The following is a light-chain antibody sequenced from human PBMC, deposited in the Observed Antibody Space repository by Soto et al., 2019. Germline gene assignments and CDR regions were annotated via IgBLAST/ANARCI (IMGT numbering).Light chain of an antibody. J-gene: IGKJ1*01. CDR3: QQYNTYRT. CDR1: QSISNW. Sequence: DIQMTQSPSTLSASVGDRVTITCRASQSISNWLAWYQQKPGIAPKLLIYQASTLQSGVPSRVSGSGSGTEFTLTISSLQPDDFATYYCQQYNTYRTFGQGTKVEIK. V-gene: IGKV1-5*03. CDR2: QAS.